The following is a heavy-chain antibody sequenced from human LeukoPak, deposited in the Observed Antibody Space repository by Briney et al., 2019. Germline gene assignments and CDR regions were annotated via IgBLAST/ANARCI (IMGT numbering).Heavy chain of an antibody. J-gene: IGHJ4*02. D-gene: IGHD3-10*01. CDR1: GFTFNTYT. Sequence: GGSLRLSCAASGFTFNTYTMSWVRQAPGKGLEWVSAIGGRDGSTYYADSVKGRFTISRDNSKNTLYVQMNSLRAEDTAVYYCAKEHYYGSGSLDYWGQGTLVTVSS. V-gene: IGHV3-23*01. CDR2: IGGRDGST. CDR3: AKEHYYGSGSLDY.